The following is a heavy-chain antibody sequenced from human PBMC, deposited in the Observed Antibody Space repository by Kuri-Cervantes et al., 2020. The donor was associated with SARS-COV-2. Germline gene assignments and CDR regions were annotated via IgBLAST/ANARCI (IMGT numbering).Heavy chain of an antibody. J-gene: IGHJ3*02. CDR2: IIPIFGTA. Sequence: SVKVSCKASGGTFSSYAISWVRQAPGQGLEWMGGIIPIFGTANYAQKFQGRVTITTDEPTSTAYMELSSLRSEDTAVYYCAGRLRFSHSDAFDIWGQGTMVTVSS. D-gene: IGHD3-3*01. CDR3: AGRLRFSHSDAFDI. CDR1: GGTFSSYA. V-gene: IGHV1-69*05.